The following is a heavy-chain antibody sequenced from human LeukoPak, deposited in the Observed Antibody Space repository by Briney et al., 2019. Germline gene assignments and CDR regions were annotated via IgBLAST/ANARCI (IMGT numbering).Heavy chain of an antibody. CDR2: IYYSGST. J-gene: IGHJ3*02. CDR1: GGSISSYY. V-gene: IGHV4-59*01. CDR3: ARDLETGDGYNSGVGAFDI. D-gene: IGHD5-24*01. Sequence: PSETLSLTCTVSGGSISSYYWSWIRRPPGKGLEWIGYIYYSGSTNYNPSLKSRVTISVDTSKNQFSLKLSSVTAADTAVYYCARDLETGDGYNSGVGAFDIWGQGTMVTVSS.